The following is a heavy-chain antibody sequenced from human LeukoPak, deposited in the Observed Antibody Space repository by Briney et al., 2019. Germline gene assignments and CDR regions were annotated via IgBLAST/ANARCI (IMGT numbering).Heavy chain of an antibody. Sequence: ASVEVSFKASGYTFTSYAMNWVRQAPGQGLEWMGWINTNTGNPTYAQGFTGRFVFSLDTSVSTAYLQISSLKAEDTAVYYCARASGELRFLEWLFYFDYWGQGTLVTVSS. V-gene: IGHV7-4-1*02. D-gene: IGHD3-3*01. CDR3: ARASGELRFLEWLFYFDY. CDR1: GYTFTSYA. CDR2: INTNTGNP. J-gene: IGHJ4*02.